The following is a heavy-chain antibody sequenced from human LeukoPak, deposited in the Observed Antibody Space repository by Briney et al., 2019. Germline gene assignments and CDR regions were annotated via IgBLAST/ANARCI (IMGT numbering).Heavy chain of an antibody. Sequence: GALVKVSCTASGYTFTGYYTHWVRQAPGQGLEWMGWISAYNGNTNYAQKLQGRVTMTRNTSISTAYMELSSLRSEDTAVYYCARGPSGNLDYWGQGTLVTVSS. CDR1: GYTFTGYY. V-gene: IGHV1-8*02. CDR2: ISAYNGNT. CDR3: ARGPSGNLDY. D-gene: IGHD4-23*01. J-gene: IGHJ4*02.